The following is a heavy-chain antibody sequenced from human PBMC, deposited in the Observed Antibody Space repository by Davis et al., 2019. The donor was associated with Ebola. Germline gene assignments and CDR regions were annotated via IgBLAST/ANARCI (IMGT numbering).Heavy chain of an antibody. Sequence: ASVKVSCKASGGTFSSYAISWVRQATGQGLEWMGWMNPNSGNTGYAQKFQGRVTITRNTSISTAYMELSSLRSEDTAVYYCAFSSLTDDAFDIWGQGTMVTVSS. CDR3: AFSSLTDDAFDI. CDR2: MNPNSGNT. J-gene: IGHJ3*02. CDR1: GGTFSSYA. D-gene: IGHD2-15*01. V-gene: IGHV1-8*03.